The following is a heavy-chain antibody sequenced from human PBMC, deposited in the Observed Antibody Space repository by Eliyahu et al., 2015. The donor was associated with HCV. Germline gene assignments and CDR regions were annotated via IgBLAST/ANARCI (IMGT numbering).Heavy chain of an antibody. J-gene: IGHJ4*02. D-gene: IGHD2-21*02. CDR1: GFMFDYFG. V-gene: IGHV3-23*01. CDR2: ISYDGKNT. CDR3: TKDTVTFDL. Sequence: EVQLLDSGGGLAQPGATLKLTCXASGFMFDYFGMNWVRQVPGKGPGWVATISYDGKNTHYADSVKGRFTISRDNSKNTLYLQMNSLRADDTALYYCTKDTVTFDLWGQGTLVTVPS.